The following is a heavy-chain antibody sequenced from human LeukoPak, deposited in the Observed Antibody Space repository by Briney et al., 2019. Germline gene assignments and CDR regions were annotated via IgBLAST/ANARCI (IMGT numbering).Heavy chain of an antibody. V-gene: IGHV1-18*01. D-gene: IGHD4-11*01. Sequence: ASVEASCNASHHTFSSSVTIWVRQAPGQRLEWMRWINGNNGNTKYAQKVQGRVTMTTDTSTSTAHMELRSLRSDDTAVYYCARNPLQSYNYGMYVWGQGTTVTVSS. J-gene: IGHJ6*02. CDR3: ARNPLQSYNYGMYV. CDR1: HHTFSSSV. CDR2: INGNNGNT.